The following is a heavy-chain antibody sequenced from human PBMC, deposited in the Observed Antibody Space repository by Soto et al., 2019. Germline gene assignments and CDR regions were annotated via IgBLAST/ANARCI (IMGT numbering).Heavy chain of an antibody. CDR2: ISGYNGNT. Sequence: ASVKVSCKASGYTFTNYGFSWVRQAPGQGLEWMGWISGYNGNTKYAEKFQGRVTMTTDTSTSTAHMELRSLRSDETAVYYCTREGQAPYYYYGMDVWGQGPAVTVSS. J-gene: IGHJ6*02. CDR1: GYTFTNYG. V-gene: IGHV1-18*01. CDR3: TREGQAPYYYYGMDV.